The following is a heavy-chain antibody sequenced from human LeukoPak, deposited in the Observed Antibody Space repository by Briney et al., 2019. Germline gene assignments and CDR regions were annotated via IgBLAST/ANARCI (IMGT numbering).Heavy chain of an antibody. CDR1: GYTFTDYY. J-gene: IGHJ4*02. Sequence: ASVKVSCKASGYTFTDYYMHWVRQAPGQGLEWMGWTNPKSGGTNYAQNFQGRVTMTRDTSISTAYMELSGLRSDDRAVYYCVRDAIAATGTGGWGQGTLVTVSS. CDR2: TNPKSGGT. D-gene: IGHD6-13*01. CDR3: VRDAIAATGTGG. V-gene: IGHV1-2*02.